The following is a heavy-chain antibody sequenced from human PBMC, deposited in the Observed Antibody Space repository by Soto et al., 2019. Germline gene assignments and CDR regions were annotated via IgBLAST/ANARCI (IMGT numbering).Heavy chain of an antibody. D-gene: IGHD4-17*01. J-gene: IGHJ4*02. CDR2: MIPNSGKI. CDR3: ARDYGDYSGDY. CDR1: GYTFSSYD. Sequence: QVQLLQSGAEVKKPGASVKVSCKASGYTFSSYDINWVRQATGQGLEWMGWMIPNSGKIGYAQKFQGRLTMTRNTSISTAYMELSSLRSEDTAVYYCARDYGDYSGDYWGQGTLVTVSS. V-gene: IGHV1-8*01.